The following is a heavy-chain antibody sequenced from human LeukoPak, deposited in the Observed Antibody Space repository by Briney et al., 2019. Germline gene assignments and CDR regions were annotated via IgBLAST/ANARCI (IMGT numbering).Heavy chain of an antibody. J-gene: IGHJ4*02. CDR1: KFTFSGCW. Sequence: GESLRLSCTASKFTFSGCWMTWVRQTPGKGLEWVANINQDGSEKYYVDSVKGRFTISRDNAKNSVYLQMDSLRAEDTAIYYCTRGRGWCDYWGRGTLVTVSS. CDR3: TRGRGWCDY. V-gene: IGHV3-7*03. CDR2: INQDGSEK. D-gene: IGHD6-19*01.